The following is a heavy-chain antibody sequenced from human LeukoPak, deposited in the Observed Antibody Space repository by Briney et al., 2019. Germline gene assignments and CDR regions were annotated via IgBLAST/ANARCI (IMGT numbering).Heavy chain of an antibody. CDR2: ISSSGSTI. D-gene: IGHD3-10*01. V-gene: IGHV3-11*04. CDR3: ASFMVRGVIRGRAFDI. Sequence: GGSLRLSCAASGFTFSDYYMSWIRQAPGKGLEWVSYISSSGSTIYYADSVKGRFTISRDNDKNSLYLQMNSLRAEDTAVYYCASFMVRGVIRGRAFDIWGQGTMVTVSS. CDR1: GFTFSDYY. J-gene: IGHJ3*02.